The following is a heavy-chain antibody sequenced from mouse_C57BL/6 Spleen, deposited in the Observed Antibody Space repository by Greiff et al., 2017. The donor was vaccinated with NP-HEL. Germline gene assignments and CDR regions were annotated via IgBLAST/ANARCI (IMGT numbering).Heavy chain of an antibody. CDR3: TSELTGTWFAY. CDR2: ISSGGDYI. Sequence: EVQGVESGEGLVKPGGSLKLSCAASGFTFSSYAMSWVRQTPEKRLEWVAYISSGGDYIYYADTVKGRFTISRDNARNTLYLQMSSLKSEDTAMYYCTSELTGTWFAYWGQGTLVTVSA. V-gene: IGHV5-9-1*02. D-gene: IGHD4-1*01. J-gene: IGHJ3*01. CDR1: GFTFSSYA.